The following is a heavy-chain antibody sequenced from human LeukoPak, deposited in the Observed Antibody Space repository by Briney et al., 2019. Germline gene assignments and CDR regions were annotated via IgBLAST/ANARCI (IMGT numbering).Heavy chain of an antibody. D-gene: IGHD2-2*01. Sequence: PGGSLRLSCAASGFTFSSYWMNWARQAPGKGLEWVATTDEDGNKKYYVDSVRGRFTISRDNAKNSLFLQMDSLRAEDAAVYYCGRGLDRYTSPLDYWGQGTLVTVSS. J-gene: IGHJ4*02. CDR2: TDEDGNKK. CDR1: GFTFSSYW. V-gene: IGHV3-7*01. CDR3: GRGLDRYTSPLDY.